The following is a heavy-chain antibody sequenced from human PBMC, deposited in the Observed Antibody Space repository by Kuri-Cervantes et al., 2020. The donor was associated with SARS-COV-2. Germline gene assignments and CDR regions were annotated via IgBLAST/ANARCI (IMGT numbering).Heavy chain of an antibody. CDR3: ASEARTYSSPHGEIDY. CDR2: ISSNGGST. CDR1: GFTFSSYA. D-gene: IGHD6-13*01. Sequence: GESLKISCAASGFTFSSYAMHWVRQAPGKGLEYVSAISSNGGSTYYADSVKGRFIISRDNSKNTLYLQMGSLRAEDMAVYYCASEARTYSSPHGEIDYWGQGTLVTVSS. V-gene: IGHV3-64*02. J-gene: IGHJ4*02.